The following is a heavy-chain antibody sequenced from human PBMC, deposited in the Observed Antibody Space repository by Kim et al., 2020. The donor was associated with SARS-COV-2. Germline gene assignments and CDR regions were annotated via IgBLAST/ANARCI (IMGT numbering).Heavy chain of an antibody. CDR3: AKDFLTGCHQD. J-gene: IGHJ4*02. V-gene: IGHV3-23*01. Sequence: GGSLRLSCVASGFSFSSYAMTWVRQAPGKGLEWVSGLSASGDNTYYADSVKGRFTISRDNSKNTLYMQMSSLRAEDTAVYYCAKDFLTGCHQDWGQGALVTVSS. CDR2: LSASGDNT. CDR1: GFSFSSYA. D-gene: IGHD2-2*01.